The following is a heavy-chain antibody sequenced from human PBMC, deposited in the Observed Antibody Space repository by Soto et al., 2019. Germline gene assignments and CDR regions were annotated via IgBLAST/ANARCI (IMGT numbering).Heavy chain of an antibody. D-gene: IGHD3-10*01. V-gene: IGHV4-34*01. Sequence: PSETLSLTCAVSGGSFSGYYWTWIRRPPGKGLEWIGQISSSGSTTYNPSLKSRVFISIGTSNNQFFLELSSVTAADTAVYYCAREGEELGYYYYGMDVWGQGTTVTVSS. CDR1: GGSFSGYY. CDR3: AREGEELGYYYYGMDV. J-gene: IGHJ6*02. CDR2: ISSSGST.